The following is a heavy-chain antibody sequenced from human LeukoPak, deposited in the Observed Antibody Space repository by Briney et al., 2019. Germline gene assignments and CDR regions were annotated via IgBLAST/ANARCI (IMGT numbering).Heavy chain of an antibody. V-gene: IGHV5-51*01. J-gene: IGHJ4*02. Sequence: GESLKISCKGSGYSFTSYWIGWVRQLPGKGLEWMGIIYPADSDTRYSPSFQGQVTISADKPISTAYLQWSSLKASDTAMYYCARGIVSDRAIAAAGTWGYYFDYWGQGTLVTVSS. CDR1: GYSFTSYW. CDR3: ARGIVSDRAIAAAGTWGYYFDY. CDR2: IYPADSDT. D-gene: IGHD6-13*01.